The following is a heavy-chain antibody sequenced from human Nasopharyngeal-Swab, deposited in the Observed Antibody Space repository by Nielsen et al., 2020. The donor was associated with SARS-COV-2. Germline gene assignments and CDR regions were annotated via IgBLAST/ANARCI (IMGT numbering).Heavy chain of an antibody. J-gene: IGHJ4*02. D-gene: IGHD2-15*01. CDR2: INPNSGGT. Sequence: ASVKVSCKASGYTFTGYYMHWVRQAPGQGLEWMGRINPNSGGTNYAQKFQGRVTMTRDTSISTAYMELSRLRSDDTAVYYCARWYFEGLLPPPRRWLDYWGQGTLVTVSS. V-gene: IGHV1-2*06. CDR1: GYTFTGYY. CDR3: ARWYFEGLLPPPRRWLDY.